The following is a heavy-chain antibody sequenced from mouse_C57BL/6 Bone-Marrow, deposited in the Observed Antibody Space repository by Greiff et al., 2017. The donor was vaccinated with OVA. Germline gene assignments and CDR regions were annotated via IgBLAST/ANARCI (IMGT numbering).Heavy chain of an antibody. V-gene: IGHV5-15*01. CDR3: ARQDYDYGYAMDY. D-gene: IGHD2-4*01. Sequence: DVQLVESGGGLVQPGGSLKLSCAASGFTFSDYGMAWVRQAPRKGPEWVAFISNLAYSIYYAATVTGRFTISSENAKNTLYLEMSSLRSDDTAMYYCARQDYDYGYAMDYWGQGTSVTVSS. J-gene: IGHJ4*01. CDR2: ISNLAYSI. CDR1: GFTFSDYG.